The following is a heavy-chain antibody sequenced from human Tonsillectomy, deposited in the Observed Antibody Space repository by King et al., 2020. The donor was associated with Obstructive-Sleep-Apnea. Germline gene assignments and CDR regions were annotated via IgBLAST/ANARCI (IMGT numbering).Heavy chain of an antibody. Sequence: QLQESGPGLVKPSETLSLTCTFSGGSINSYYWSWIRQPAGKGLEWIGRIYTSGSTNYNPSLKSLVTLSVDTSKNQFSLKLSSVTAADTAVYYCARDGSVGWFDSWGQGTLVTVSS. V-gene: IGHV4-4*07. J-gene: IGHJ5*01. CDR2: IYTSGST. D-gene: IGHD2-15*01. CDR1: GGSINSYY. CDR3: ARDGSVGWFDS.